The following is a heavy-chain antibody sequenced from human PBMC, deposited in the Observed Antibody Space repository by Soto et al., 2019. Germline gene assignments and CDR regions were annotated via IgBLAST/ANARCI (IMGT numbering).Heavy chain of an antibody. CDR2: INHSGST. Sequence: SETLSLTCAVYGGSFSGYYWSWIRQPPGKGLEWIGEINHSGSTNYNPSLKSRVTISVDTSKNQFSLKLSSVTAADTAVYYCARGGDTVMVFYDAFDIWGKGTMVTAS. CDR1: GGSFSGYY. V-gene: IGHV4-34*01. J-gene: IGHJ3*02. CDR3: ARGGDTVMVFYDAFDI. D-gene: IGHD5-18*01.